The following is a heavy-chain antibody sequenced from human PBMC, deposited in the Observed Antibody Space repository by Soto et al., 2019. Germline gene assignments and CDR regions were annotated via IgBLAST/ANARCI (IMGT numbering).Heavy chain of an antibody. J-gene: IGHJ4*02. CDR3: ARDLSPGDGYNYYDY. V-gene: IGHV1-69*08. Sequence: QVQLVQSGAEVKKPGSSVKVSCKASGGTFSSYTFSWVRQAPGQGLEWMGRIIPLLDITNYAQKFQGRVTVTADKSTSTVYMELSSLSSEDTAVYYCARDLSPGDGYNYYDYWGQGTLVTVSS. CDR2: IIPLLDIT. D-gene: IGHD5-12*01. CDR1: GGTFSSYT.